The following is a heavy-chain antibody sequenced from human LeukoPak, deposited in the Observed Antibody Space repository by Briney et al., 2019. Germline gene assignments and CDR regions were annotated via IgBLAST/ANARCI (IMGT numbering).Heavy chain of an antibody. Sequence: SVKVSCKASGGTFSSYAISWVRQAPGQGLEWMGGIIPIFGTANYAQKFQGRVTITADISTNTAYMELSSLRSEDTAVYFCAGIPVFGVVLHQEPVWGKGTTVTVSS. D-gene: IGHD3-3*01. CDR2: IIPIFGTA. J-gene: IGHJ6*04. CDR1: GGTFSSYA. V-gene: IGHV1-69*06. CDR3: AGIPVFGVVLHQEPV.